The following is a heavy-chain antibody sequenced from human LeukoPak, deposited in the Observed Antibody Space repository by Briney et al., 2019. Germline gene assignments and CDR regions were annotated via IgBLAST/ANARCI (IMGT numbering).Heavy chain of an antibody. CDR2: IKEDGSEK. CDR3: ARAFESYCRGGSCYRSFDY. D-gene: IGHD2-15*01. CDR1: GFTFSSYW. V-gene: IGHV3-7*01. Sequence: SGGSLRLSCAASGFTFSSYWMSWVRQAPGKGLEWVANIKEDGSEKYYVDSVKGRFSISRDNAKNSLYLQMNSLGAEDTAVYYCARAFESYCRGGSCYRSFDYWGQGTLVTVSS. J-gene: IGHJ4*02.